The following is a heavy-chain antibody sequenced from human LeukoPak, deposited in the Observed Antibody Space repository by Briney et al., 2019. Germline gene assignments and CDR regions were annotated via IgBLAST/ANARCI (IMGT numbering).Heavy chain of an antibody. CDR1: GFTFGDYA. V-gene: IGHV3-49*04. Sequence: GGSLRLSCTASGFTFGDYAMSWVRQAPGKGLEWVGFIRSKAYGGTTEYAASVKGRFTISRDDSKSIAYLQMNSLKTEDTAVYYCTRDADSSGWYHFDYWGQGTLVTVSS. D-gene: IGHD6-19*01. CDR2: IRSKAYGGTT. CDR3: TRDADSSGWYHFDY. J-gene: IGHJ4*02.